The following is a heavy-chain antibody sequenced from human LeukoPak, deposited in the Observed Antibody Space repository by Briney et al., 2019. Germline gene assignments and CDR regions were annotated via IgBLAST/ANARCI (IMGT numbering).Heavy chain of an antibody. CDR1: GFTFSSYA. CDR3: AKVMTRTMVRGVPPSDY. CDR2: ISGSGGST. Sequence: HPGGSLRLSCAASGFTFSSYAMSWVRQAPAKGREWVSAISGSGGSTYYADSVKGRFTISGDNSKNTLYLQMNSLRAEDTVVYYCAKVMTRTMVRGVPPSDYWGQGTLVTVSS. D-gene: IGHD3-10*01. J-gene: IGHJ4*02. V-gene: IGHV3-23*01.